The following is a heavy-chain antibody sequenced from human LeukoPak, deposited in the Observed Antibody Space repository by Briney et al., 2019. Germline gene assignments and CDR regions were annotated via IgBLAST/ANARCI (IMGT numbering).Heavy chain of an antibody. Sequence: GGSLRLSCAASGFTFSSYSMNWVRQAPGKGLEWVSSISSSSSYIYYADSVKGRFTISKDNAKNSLYLQMNSLRAEDTAVYYCARSPGDYYFDYWGQGTLVTVSS. CDR2: ISSSSSYI. CDR1: GFTFSSYS. V-gene: IGHV3-21*01. D-gene: IGHD3-10*01. CDR3: ARSPGDYYFDY. J-gene: IGHJ4*02.